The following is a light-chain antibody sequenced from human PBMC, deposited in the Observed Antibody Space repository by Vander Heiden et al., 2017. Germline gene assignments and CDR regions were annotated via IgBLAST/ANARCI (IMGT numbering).Light chain of an antibody. J-gene: IGKJ3*01. Sequence: EIVLTQSPGTLSLSPGERATLSCRARQSVSSSYLAWYQQKPGQAPRLLIYGASSRATGIPDRFSGSGSGTDFTLTISRLEPEDFAVYYCQQYGSSPPFTFGHGTKVDIK. CDR2: GAS. CDR1: QSVSSSY. V-gene: IGKV3-20*01. CDR3: QQYGSSPPFT.